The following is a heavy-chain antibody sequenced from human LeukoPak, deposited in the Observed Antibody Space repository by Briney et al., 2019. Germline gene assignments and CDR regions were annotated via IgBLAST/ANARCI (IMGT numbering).Heavy chain of an antibody. V-gene: IGHV3-74*01. CDR2: INSDGSST. D-gene: IGHD6-19*01. Sequence: GGSLRLSCAASGFTFSSYWMHWVRHAPGKGLVWVSRINSDGSSTSYADSVKGRFTISRDNAKNTLYLQMNSLRAEDTAVYYCAREGQWLVRGYFDYWGQGTLVTVSS. J-gene: IGHJ4*02. CDR3: AREGQWLVRGYFDY. CDR1: GFTFSSYW.